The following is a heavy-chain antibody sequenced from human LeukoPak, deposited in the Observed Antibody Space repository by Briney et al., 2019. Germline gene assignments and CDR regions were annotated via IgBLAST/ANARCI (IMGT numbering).Heavy chain of an antibody. J-gene: IGHJ6*03. CDR3: ARASQLGIKGRGYHMDV. CDR1: GFTVSSNY. V-gene: IGHV3-66*02. CDR2: IYSGGST. Sequence: PGGSLRLSCATSGFTVSSNYMSWVRQAPGKGLEWVSVIYSGGSTYYADSVKGRFTISRDNSKNTLYLQMNSLRGEDTAVYYCARASQLGIKGRGYHMDVWGKGTTVTVSS. D-gene: IGHD7-27*01.